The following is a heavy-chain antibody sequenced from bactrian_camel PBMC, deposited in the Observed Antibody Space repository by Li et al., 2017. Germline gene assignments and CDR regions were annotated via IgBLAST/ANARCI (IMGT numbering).Heavy chain of an antibody. J-gene: IGHJ4*01. CDR2: LFTGDGSR. Sequence: DVQLVESGGGSVQAGRSLRLSCAVSGYTGGRYCMGWFRQAPGKGREGVATLFTGDGSRYYADSVKGRFTISRDDAKKLLYLQMNSLKTEDTAVYYCAAGFCGGRNCDLPGQGTQVTVS. V-gene: IGHV3S31*01. CDR1: GYTGGRYC. D-gene: IGHD2*01.